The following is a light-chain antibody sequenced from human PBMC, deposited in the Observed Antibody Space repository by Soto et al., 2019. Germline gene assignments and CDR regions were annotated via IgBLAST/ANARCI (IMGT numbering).Light chain of an antibody. CDR2: GAS. Sequence: EIVMTQSPATLSVSPGERVTLSCRASQSVFTNLAWYQHKPGQAPRLLIYGASTRATGIPARFSGSGSGTDFTRTISSLQSEDFAVYFCQQYNNWPFTFGQGTKMEIK. V-gene: IGKV3-15*01. CDR1: QSVFTN. CDR3: QQYNNWPFT. J-gene: IGKJ2*01.